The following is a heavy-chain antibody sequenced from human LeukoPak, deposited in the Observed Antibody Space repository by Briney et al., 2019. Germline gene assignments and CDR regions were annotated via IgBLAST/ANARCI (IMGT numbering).Heavy chain of an antibody. Sequence: GGSLRLSCAASGFTFSDYWMSWVRQAPGRGPEWVANIKQDGSDKYYVDSVKGRFTISRDNAKNALYLQMNSLRVEDTAVYYCARGEFAWIQGSYGLNVWGQGTTVTVSS. CDR2: IKQDGSDK. J-gene: IGHJ6*02. V-gene: IGHV3-7*01. CDR3: ARGEFAWIQGSYGLNV. D-gene: IGHD5-18*01. CDR1: GFTFSDYW.